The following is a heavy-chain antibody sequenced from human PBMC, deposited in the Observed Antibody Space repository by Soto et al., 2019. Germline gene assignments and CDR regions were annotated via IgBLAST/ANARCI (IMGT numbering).Heavy chain of an antibody. J-gene: IGHJ5*02. CDR3: ARGLAGSGGVFDP. CDR2: INHSGST. D-gene: IGHD3-3*01. V-gene: IGHV4-34*01. CDR1: GGSFSGYY. Sequence: SETLSLTCAVYGGSFSGYYWSWIRQPPGKGLEWIGEINHSGSTNYNPSLKSRVTISVDTSKNQFSLKLSSVTAADTAVYYCARGLAGSGGVFDPWGQGTLVTVSS.